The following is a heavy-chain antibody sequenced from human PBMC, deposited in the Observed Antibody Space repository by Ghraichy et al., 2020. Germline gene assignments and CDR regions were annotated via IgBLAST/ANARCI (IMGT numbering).Heavy chain of an antibody. CDR2: INPNSGGT. CDR1: GYTFTGYY. CDR3: ASESIVVVPAAPRSIYGMDV. D-gene: IGHD2-2*01. Sequence: ASVKVSCKASGYTFTGYYMHWVRQAPGQGLEWMGWINPNSGGTNYAQKFQGRVTMTRDTSISTAYMELSRLRSDDTAVYYCASESIVVVPAAPRSIYGMDVWGQGTTVTVSS. J-gene: IGHJ6*02. V-gene: IGHV1-2*02.